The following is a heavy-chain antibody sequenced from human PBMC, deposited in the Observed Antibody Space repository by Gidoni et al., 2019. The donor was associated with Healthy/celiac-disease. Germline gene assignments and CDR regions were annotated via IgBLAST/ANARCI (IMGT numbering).Heavy chain of an antibody. D-gene: IGHD5-12*01. CDR1: GYTFTSYY. CDR2: INPSGGST. CDR3: ARDNRDGYNRGGMDV. Sequence: QVQLVQSGAEVKKPGASVTVSCKASGYTFTSYYMHWVRQAPGQGLEWMGIINPSGGSTSYAQKFQGRVTMTRDTATSTVYMELSSLRSEDTAVYYCARDNRDGYNRGGMDVWGQGTTVTVSS. V-gene: IGHV1-46*01. J-gene: IGHJ6*02.